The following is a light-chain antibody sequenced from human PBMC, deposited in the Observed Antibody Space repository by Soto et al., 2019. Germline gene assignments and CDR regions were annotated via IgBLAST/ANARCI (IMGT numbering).Light chain of an antibody. Sequence: DIQMTQSPSTLPASVGDRVTITCRASQSISTWLAWYQQKPGKAPNLLIYKASYLASGVPSRFSGGGSGTDFTLTITSLQPEDFATYYCQQSYGTPITFGQGTRLEIK. CDR3: QQSYGTPIT. CDR2: KAS. V-gene: IGKV1-5*03. CDR1: QSISTW. J-gene: IGKJ5*01.